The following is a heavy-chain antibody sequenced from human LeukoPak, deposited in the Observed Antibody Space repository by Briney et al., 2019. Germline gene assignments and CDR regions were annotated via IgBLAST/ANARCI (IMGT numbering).Heavy chain of an antibody. CDR1: GITFDDYG. J-gene: IGHJ4*02. CDR3: ARGGDSSGSYFDY. D-gene: IGHD3-22*01. CDR2: INWNGGSA. Sequence: GGSLRLSCAASGITFDDYGMSWVRQAPGKGLEWVSGINWNGGSAGYADSVKGRFTISRDNGKNSLYLQMNSLRAEDTALYYCARGGDSSGSYFDYWGQGTLVTVSS. V-gene: IGHV3-20*04.